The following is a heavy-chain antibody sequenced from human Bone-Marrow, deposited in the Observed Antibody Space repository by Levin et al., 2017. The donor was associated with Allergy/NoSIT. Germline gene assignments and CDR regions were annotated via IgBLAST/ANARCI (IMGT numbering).Heavy chain of an antibody. CDR3: ARDAATYYDFWSGSHTFDY. Sequence: VASVKVSCKASGYTFTSYAMHWVRQAPGQRLEWMGWINAGNGNTKYSQKFQGRVTITRDTSASTAYMELSSLRSEDTAVYYCARDAATYYDFWSGSHTFDYWGQGTLVTVSS. CDR1: GYTFTSYA. CDR2: INAGNGNT. D-gene: IGHD3-3*01. V-gene: IGHV1-3*01. J-gene: IGHJ4*02.